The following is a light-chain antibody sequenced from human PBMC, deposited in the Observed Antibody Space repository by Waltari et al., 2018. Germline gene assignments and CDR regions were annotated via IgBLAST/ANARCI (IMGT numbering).Light chain of an antibody. V-gene: IGLV3-1*01. CDR1: KLGERY. CDR3: QAWDTNTYVV. CDR2: QDG. Sequence: SYDLTQPPSVSVSPGQTASITCSGDKLGERYASWYQQKPGQSPILVIHQDGKWPSGIPERFSGSNSGNTATLTITGTQTLDEAHYYCQAWDTNTYVVFGGGTKLTVL. J-gene: IGLJ2*01.